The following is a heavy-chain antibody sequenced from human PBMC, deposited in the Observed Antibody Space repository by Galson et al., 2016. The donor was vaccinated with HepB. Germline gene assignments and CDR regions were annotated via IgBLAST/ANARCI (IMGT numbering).Heavy chain of an antibody. CDR3: ARAETMVREFSIDYYGLDV. CDR1: GGTFAKNA. Sequence: SVKVSCKASGGTFAKNAFSWVRQAPGQGLEWMGEIVPVFGTANHAQKFQDRVTITADISTNTAYMQLTNLRFEAPAVYFCARAETMVREFSIDYYGLDVWGPGTAITVSS. V-gene: IGHV1-69*06. D-gene: IGHD3-10*01. CDR2: IVPVFGTA. J-gene: IGHJ6*02.